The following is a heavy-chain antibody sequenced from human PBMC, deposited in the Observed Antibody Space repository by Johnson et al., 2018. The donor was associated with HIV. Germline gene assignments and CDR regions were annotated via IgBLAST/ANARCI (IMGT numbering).Heavy chain of an antibody. Sequence: QVQLVESGGGLVQPGRSLRLSCAASGFTFSNYGMHWVRQAPGKGLEWVAVIWYDGSNTYYADSVKGRFTISRDNSKNTLYLQMNSLRAEDTAVYYCAKDRGDGVAARRRSAFDIWGQGTMVTVSS. CDR3: AKDRGDGVAARRRSAFDI. J-gene: IGHJ3*02. V-gene: IGHV3-33*06. CDR1: GFTFSNYG. CDR2: IWYDGSNT. D-gene: IGHD6-6*01.